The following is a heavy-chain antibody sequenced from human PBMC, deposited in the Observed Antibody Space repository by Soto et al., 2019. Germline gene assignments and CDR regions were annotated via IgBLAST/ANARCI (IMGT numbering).Heavy chain of an antibody. CDR2: IYYSGST. CDR1: GGSISSGGYY. CDR3: AIYDSSGSRGFQH. Sequence: SETLSLTCTVSGGSISSGGYYWSWIRQHPGKGLEWIGYIYYSGSTYYNPSLKSRVTISVDMSKNQFSLKLSSVTAADTAVYYCAIYDSSGSRGFQHWGQGTLVTVSS. D-gene: IGHD3-22*01. J-gene: IGHJ1*01. V-gene: IGHV4-31*03.